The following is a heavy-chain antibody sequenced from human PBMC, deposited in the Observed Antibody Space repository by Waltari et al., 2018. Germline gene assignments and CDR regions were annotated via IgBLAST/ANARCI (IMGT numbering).Heavy chain of an antibody. Sequence: QVQLVQSGAEVKKPGSSVKVSCKASGGTFSSYTISWVRTAPGQGLEWMGRIIPILGIANYAQKFQGRVTITADKSTSTAYMELSSLRSEDTAVYYCARGLHDYVWGSYHPGTFDYWGQGTLVTVSS. V-gene: IGHV1-69*02. CDR2: IIPILGIA. J-gene: IGHJ4*02. CDR1: GGTFSSYT. CDR3: ARGLHDYVWGSYHPGTFDY. D-gene: IGHD3-16*01.